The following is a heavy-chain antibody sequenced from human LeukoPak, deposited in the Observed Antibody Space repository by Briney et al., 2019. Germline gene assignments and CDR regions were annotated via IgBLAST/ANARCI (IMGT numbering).Heavy chain of an antibody. V-gene: IGHV3-21*01. Sequence: GGSLRLSCAASGFTFSSYSVNWVRQAPGKGLEWVSSISSSSSYIYYADSVKGRFTISRDSAKNSLYLQMNSLRAEDTAVYYRARDRVDYDILTGPDAFDIWGQGTMVTVSS. D-gene: IGHD3-9*01. J-gene: IGHJ3*02. CDR3: ARDRVDYDILTGPDAFDI. CDR1: GFTFSSYS. CDR2: ISSSSSYI.